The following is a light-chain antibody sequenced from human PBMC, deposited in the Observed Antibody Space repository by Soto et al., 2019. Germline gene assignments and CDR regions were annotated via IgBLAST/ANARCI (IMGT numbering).Light chain of an antibody. CDR3: YSYTASDIWV. J-gene: IGLJ3*02. Sequence: QSALTQPRSVSGSPGQSVTISCTGTNSDVGRYNFVSWYQQLPGKAPKLLISAVSQRTSGVPDSFSGSKSGNTASLTISGLQADDEADYFCYSYTASDIWVFGGGTKLTVL. CDR2: AVS. CDR1: NSDVGRYNF. V-gene: IGLV2-11*01.